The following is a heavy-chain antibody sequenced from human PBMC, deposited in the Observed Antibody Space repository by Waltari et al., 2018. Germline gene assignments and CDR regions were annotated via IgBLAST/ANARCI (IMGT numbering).Heavy chain of an antibody. CDR2: INHSGST. V-gene: IGHV4-34*01. CDR3: ARGQGPRTAQWLGY. CDR1: GGSFSGYY. D-gene: IGHD6-19*01. J-gene: IGHJ4*02. Sequence: QVQLQPWGAGLLKPSETLSLTCAVYGGSFSGYYWSWIRQPPGKGLEWIGEINHSGSTNYNPSLKSRVTISVDTSKNQFSLKLSSVTAADTAVYYCARGQGPRTAQWLGYWGQGTLVTVSS.